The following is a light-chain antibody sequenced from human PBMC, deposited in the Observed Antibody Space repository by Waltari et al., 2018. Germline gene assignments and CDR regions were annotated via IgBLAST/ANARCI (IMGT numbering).Light chain of an antibody. CDR3: QSYDTNIRV. V-gene: IGLV6-57*01. J-gene: IGLJ3*02. CDR1: SGSLVTNY. CDR2: EDN. Sequence: NFLLTQPHSVSASPGKTVTISCTRSSGSLVTNYVQWYQQRPGSSPSMIIYEDNKRPSWLPDRFSGSIDSSSNSASLTISGLKTEDEADYYCQSYDTNIRVFGGGTKLTVL.